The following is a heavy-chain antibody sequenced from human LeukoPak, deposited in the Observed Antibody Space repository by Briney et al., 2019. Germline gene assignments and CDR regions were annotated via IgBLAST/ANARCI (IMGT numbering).Heavy chain of an antibody. D-gene: IGHD5-18*01. CDR2: TYYRSKWYN. J-gene: IGHJ4*02. CDR3: ARDSSSTAMESTFDY. V-gene: IGHV6-1*01. CDR1: GDSVSINSAA. Sequence: SQTLSLTCAISGDSVSINSAAWNSVRQSPSRGLEWLGGTYYRSKWYNDYAVSVKSRITINPDTSKNQFSLQLNSVTPEDTAVYYCARDSSSTAMESTFDYWGQGTLVTVSS.